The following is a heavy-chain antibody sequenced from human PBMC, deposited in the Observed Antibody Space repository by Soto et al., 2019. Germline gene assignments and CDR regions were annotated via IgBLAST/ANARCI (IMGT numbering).Heavy chain of an antibody. V-gene: IGHV1-58*01. CDR3: ARTRLDCRITCCYEY. CDR2: IDVGSANA. D-gene: IGHD2-2*01. J-gene: IGHJ4*02. CDR1: GFTFSSSA. Sequence: SVKVSCKTSGFTFSSSAVHWVRQARGHRLQWIGWIDVGSANANYAQMLQERVTISTDMSTSTAYMELSSLRPDDTAVYYCARTRLDCRITCCYEYWGEGTLVTVSS.